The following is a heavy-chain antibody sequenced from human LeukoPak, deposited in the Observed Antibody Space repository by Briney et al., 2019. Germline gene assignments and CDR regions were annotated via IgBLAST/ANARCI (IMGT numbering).Heavy chain of an antibody. J-gene: IGHJ4*02. CDR1: GFTFSNYG. Sequence: GGSLRLSCAASGFTFSNYGMSWVRQAPGKGLEWVSVISGSGGSTFYADSVKGRFTISRDNSKNTQYLQMNSLRAEDTAVYYCAKRGDLDSSGSLRYFDYWGQGTLVTVSS. V-gene: IGHV3-23*01. CDR3: AKRGDLDSSGSLRYFDY. CDR2: ISGSGGST. D-gene: IGHD3-22*01.